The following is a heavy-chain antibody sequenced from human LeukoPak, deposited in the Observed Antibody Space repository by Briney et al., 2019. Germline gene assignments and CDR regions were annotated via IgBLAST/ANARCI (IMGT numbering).Heavy chain of an antibody. Sequence: GASVKVSCKASGYTFTSYYMHWARQAPGQGLEWMGIINPSGGSTSYAQKFQGRVTMTRDTSTSTVYMELSSLRSEDTAVYYCARASGSVYYGMDVWGQGTTVTVSS. V-gene: IGHV1-46*01. CDR2: INPSGGST. CDR3: ARASGSVYYGMDV. D-gene: IGHD3-10*01. CDR1: GYTFTSYY. J-gene: IGHJ6*02.